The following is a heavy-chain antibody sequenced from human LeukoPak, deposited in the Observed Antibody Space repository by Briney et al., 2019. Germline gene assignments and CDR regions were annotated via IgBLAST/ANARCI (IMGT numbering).Heavy chain of an antibody. D-gene: IGHD6-19*01. CDR3: ARAGAVAGTYDAFDI. Sequence: GSSVKVSCKASGGTFSSYAISWVRQAPGQGLEWMGRIIPILGIANYAQKFQGRVTITADKSTSTAYMELSSLRSEGTAVYYCARAGAVAGTYDAFDIWGQGTMVTVSS. V-gene: IGHV1-69*04. CDR1: GGTFSSYA. CDR2: IIPILGIA. J-gene: IGHJ3*02.